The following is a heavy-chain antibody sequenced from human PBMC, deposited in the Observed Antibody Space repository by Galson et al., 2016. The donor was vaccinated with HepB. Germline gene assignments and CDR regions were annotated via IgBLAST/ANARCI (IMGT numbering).Heavy chain of an antibody. Sequence: SLRLSCAASGFTFSTFAMTWVRQAPGTGLEWVSTINGGGGKTHHADSVKGRFTISRDNSKNTLYLEMNSLRADDTAIYYCATEYVLRSLESSSYYFYGLDVWGQGTTVTVSS. J-gene: IGHJ6*02. V-gene: IGHV3-23*01. CDR3: ATEYVLRSLESSSYYFYGLDV. CDR2: INGGGGKT. D-gene: IGHD3-3*01. CDR1: GFTFSTFA.